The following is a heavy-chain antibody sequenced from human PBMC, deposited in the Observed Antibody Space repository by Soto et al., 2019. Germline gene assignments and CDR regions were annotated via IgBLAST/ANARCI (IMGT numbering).Heavy chain of an antibody. V-gene: IGHV4-30-4*01. J-gene: IGHJ5*02. Sequence: QVQLQESGPGLVKPSQTLSLTCTVSGGSISSGDYYWSWIRQPPGKGLEWIGYIYYSGSTYFNPSLKSRVTISVDTSKNQFSLKLSSVTAADTAVYYCARDLTSSEIWFDPWGQGTLVTVSS. CDR3: ARDLTSSEIWFDP. CDR1: GGSISSGDYY. CDR2: IYYSGST. D-gene: IGHD3-10*01.